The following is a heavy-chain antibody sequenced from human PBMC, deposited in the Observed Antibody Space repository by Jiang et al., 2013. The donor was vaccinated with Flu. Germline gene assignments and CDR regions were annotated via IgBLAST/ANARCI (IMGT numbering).Heavy chain of an antibody. V-gene: IGHV4-34*01. CDR2: INHSGST. CDR1: GGSFSGYY. Sequence: LLKPSETLSLTCAVYGGSFSGYYWSWIRQPPGKGLEWIGEINHSGSTNYNPSLKSRVTISVDTSKNQFSLKLSSVTAADTAVYYCARHSGWFLYSSGWYTYWGQGTLVTVSS. J-gene: IGHJ4*02. CDR3: ARHSGWFLYSSGWYTY. D-gene: IGHD6-19*01.